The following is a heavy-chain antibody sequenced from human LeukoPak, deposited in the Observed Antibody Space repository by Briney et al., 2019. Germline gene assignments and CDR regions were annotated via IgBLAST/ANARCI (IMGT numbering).Heavy chain of an antibody. D-gene: IGHD1-26*01. J-gene: IGHJ4*02. CDR2: ISAYNGNT. Sequence: ASVKVSCKASGYTFTSYGISWVRQAPGQGLEWMGWISAYNGNTNYAQKLQGRVTMTRDASTSTVYMDLSSLRSEDTAVYFCASSESYYEGFDYWGQGTLVTVSS. CDR3: ASSESYYEGFDY. CDR1: GYTFTSYG. V-gene: IGHV1-18*01.